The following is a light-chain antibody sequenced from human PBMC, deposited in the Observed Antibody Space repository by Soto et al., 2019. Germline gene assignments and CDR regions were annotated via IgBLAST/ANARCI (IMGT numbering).Light chain of an antibody. V-gene: IGKV1-39*01. J-gene: IGKJ5*01. CDR3: QQSHSSPIT. CDR2: AAS. CDR1: QSISSY. Sequence: DIQMTQSPSSLSASVGDRVTINCRASQSISSYLNWYQQKPGKAPKLLIYAASSLQSGVPSRLSGSGSGTDFTLTVNSLQPEDCATYYCQQSHSSPITFGQGTRLE.